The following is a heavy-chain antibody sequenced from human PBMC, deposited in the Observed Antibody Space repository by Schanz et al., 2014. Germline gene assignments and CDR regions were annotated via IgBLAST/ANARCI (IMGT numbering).Heavy chain of an antibody. Sequence: VKMVESGGGLVKPGGSLRLSCAASGFTFSSYGMHWVRQAPGKGLEWVAVIWYDGSNKYYADSVKGRFTISRDNPKNSLFLQLNSLRADDTAVYYCAKAADWPVTRFDPWGQGTLVTVSS. V-gene: IGHV3-33*03. CDR2: IWYDGSNK. CDR1: GFTFSSYG. J-gene: IGHJ5*02. CDR3: AKAADWPVTRFDP. D-gene: IGHD3-9*01.